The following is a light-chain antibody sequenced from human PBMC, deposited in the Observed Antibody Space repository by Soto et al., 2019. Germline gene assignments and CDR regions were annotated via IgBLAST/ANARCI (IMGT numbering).Light chain of an antibody. CDR2: GAA. J-gene: IGKJ2*01. CDR3: HQYGSTPQT. V-gene: IGKV3-20*01. CDR1: QSVSSSY. Sequence: EVVLTQSPGTLSLSPGQKATLSCRANQSVSSSYLAWYQHKPGQAPRLLMFGAASRATGIPGRFSGSGSGTHFTLVTTKSEPEVFAVYYCHQYGSTPQTFGQGTKLEIK.